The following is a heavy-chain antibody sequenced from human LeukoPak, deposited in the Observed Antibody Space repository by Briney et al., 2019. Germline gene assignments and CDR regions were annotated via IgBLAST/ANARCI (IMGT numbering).Heavy chain of an antibody. V-gene: IGHV1-2*02. CDR1: GYTFTGYY. CDR2: INPNSGGT. D-gene: IGHD2-15*01. J-gene: IGHJ5*02. CDR3: ARDLQVVVAATRFGRYNWFDP. Sequence: ASVTVSCKASGYTFTGYYMHWVRQAPGKGLEWMGWINPNSGGTNYAQKFQGRVTMTRDTSISTAYMELSRLRSDDTAVYYCARDLQVVVAATRFGRYNWFDPWGQGTLVTVSS.